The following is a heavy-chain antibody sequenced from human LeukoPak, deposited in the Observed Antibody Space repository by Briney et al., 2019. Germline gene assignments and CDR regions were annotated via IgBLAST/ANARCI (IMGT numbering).Heavy chain of an antibody. V-gene: IGHV3-23*01. J-gene: IGHJ4*02. Sequence: GSLKLFCAASGFTFSSYAMSWVRQAPGKGLEWVSAISGSGGSTYYADSVKGRFTISRDNSKNTLYLQMNSLRAEDTAVYYCAKDVVVVVTAVFDYWGQGTLVTVSS. CDR1: GFTFSSYA. CDR2: ISGSGGST. CDR3: AKDVVVVVTAVFDY. D-gene: IGHD2-21*02.